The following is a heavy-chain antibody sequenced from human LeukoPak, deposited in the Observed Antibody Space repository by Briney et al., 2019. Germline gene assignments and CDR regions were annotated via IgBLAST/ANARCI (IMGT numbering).Heavy chain of an antibody. CDR1: GGSFSGYD. J-gene: IGHJ1*01. Sequence: PSETLSLTCAVYGGSFSGYDWNWIRQSPGKGLEWVGDINHTGSTSYSPSLKSRVTISLDTSKNQFSLKLTSVTAADTAVYYCARGMRRRYCGGAACDRQAAYLQRWGQGALVIVSS. D-gene: IGHD2-21*01. CDR2: INHTGST. V-gene: IGHV4-34*01. CDR3: ARGMRRRYCGGAACDRQAAYLQR.